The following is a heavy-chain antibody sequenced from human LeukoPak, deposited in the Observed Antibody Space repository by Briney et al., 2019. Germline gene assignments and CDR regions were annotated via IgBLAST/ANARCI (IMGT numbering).Heavy chain of an antibody. CDR3: ARALSWTTESYYYMDV. J-gene: IGHJ6*03. V-gene: IGHV1-8*01. CDR1: GYTFTSYD. Sequence: GASVKVSCKASGYTFTSYDINWVRQATGQGLEWMGWMNPNSGNTGYAQKLQGRVTMTKNTSTTTAYMELSSLRSEDTAVYYCARALSWTTESYYYMDVWGKGTTVTVSS. CDR2: MNPNSGNT. D-gene: IGHD3/OR15-3a*01.